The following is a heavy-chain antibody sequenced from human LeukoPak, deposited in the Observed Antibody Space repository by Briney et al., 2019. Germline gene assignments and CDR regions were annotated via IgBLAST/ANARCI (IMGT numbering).Heavy chain of an antibody. V-gene: IGHV3-23*01. J-gene: IGHJ4*02. CDR2: IGGGGTL. Sequence: PGGSLRLSCAASGFTVSSYATGWVRQAPGKGLEWVSAIGGGGTLYYADSVKGRFSISRDISKNTLLLQMNSHRAEDKAVYYCARRRYDWGGDFANWGQGTLVTVSS. CDR1: GFTVSSYA. D-gene: IGHD3-16*01. CDR3: ARRRYDWGGDFAN.